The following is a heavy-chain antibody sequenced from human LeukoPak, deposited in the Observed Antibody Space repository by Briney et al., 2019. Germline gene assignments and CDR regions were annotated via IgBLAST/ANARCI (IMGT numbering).Heavy chain of an antibody. CDR2: IYYSGST. V-gene: IGHV4-59*01. CDR1: GGSISSYY. J-gene: IGHJ6*03. Sequence: PSETLSLTCTVSGGSISSYYWSWIRQPPGKGLEWIGYIYYSGSTNYNPSLKSRVTISVDTSKNQFSLKLSSVTAADTAVYYCASGVWGPYHYYMDVWGKGTTVTVSS. CDR3: ASGVWGPYHYYMDV. D-gene: IGHD2-8*01.